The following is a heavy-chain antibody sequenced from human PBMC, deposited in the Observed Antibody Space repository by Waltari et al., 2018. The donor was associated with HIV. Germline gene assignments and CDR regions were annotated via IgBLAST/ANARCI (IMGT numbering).Heavy chain of an antibody. J-gene: IGHJ4*02. Sequence: QVQLRQWGAGLLKPSETLSLTCAVYNGSFSNHYWTWLRQPPGKGLEWIGEINHSGTTNYNSSLKSRVTISLDMSTNQVSLNLTSLTAADTAVYYCARVPSRLLGYFDYWGQGTLVIVSS. V-gene: IGHV4-34*01. CDR2: INHSGTT. CDR3: ARVPSRLLGYFDY. D-gene: IGHD6-25*01. CDR1: NGSFSNHY.